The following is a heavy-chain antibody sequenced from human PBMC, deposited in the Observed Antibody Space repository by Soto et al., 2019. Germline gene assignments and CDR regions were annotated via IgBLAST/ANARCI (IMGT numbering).Heavy chain of an antibody. CDR1: GFIFSTYG. CDR2: IADAGSNE. V-gene: IGHV3-30*18. CDR3: TKEYIVGTTWGYFES. J-gene: IGHJ4*02. D-gene: IGHD1-1*01. Sequence: QVQLVQSGGGVVQPGRSLRLSCVASGFIFSTYGMHWVRQVPGKGLEWVAHIADAGSNEYYADYVKGRFTVSRDNAKNTLDLQMNGLKTEDTALYYCTKEYIVGTTWGYFESWGQGALVIVSS.